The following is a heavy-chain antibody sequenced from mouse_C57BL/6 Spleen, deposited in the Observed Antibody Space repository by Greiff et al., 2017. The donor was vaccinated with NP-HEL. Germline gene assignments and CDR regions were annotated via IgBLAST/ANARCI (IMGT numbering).Heavy chain of an antibody. V-gene: IGHV5-4*01. J-gene: IGHJ4*01. Sequence: EVQVVESGGGLVKPGGSLKLSCAASGFTFSSYAMSWVRQTPEKRLEWVATISDGGSYTYYPDNVKGRFTISRDNAKNNLYLQMSHLKSEDTAMYYCARVYYYGSSYGDMDYWGQGTSVTVSS. CDR1: GFTFSSYA. CDR3: ARVYYYGSSYGDMDY. D-gene: IGHD1-1*01. CDR2: ISDGGSYT.